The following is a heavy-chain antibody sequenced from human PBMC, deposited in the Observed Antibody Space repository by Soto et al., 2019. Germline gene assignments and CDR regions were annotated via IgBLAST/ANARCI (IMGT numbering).Heavy chain of an antibody. CDR3: AKQHHSSGWYTPFSTYYYYYYGMDV. D-gene: IGHD6-19*01. Sequence: LRLSCAASGFTFSSYGMHWVRQAPGKGLEWVAVISYDGSNKYYADSVKGRFTISRDNSKNTLYLQMNSLRAEDTAVYYCAKQHHSSGWYTPFSTYYYYYYGMDVWGQGTTVTVSS. CDR1: GFTFSSYG. J-gene: IGHJ6*02. CDR2: ISYDGSNK. V-gene: IGHV3-30*18.